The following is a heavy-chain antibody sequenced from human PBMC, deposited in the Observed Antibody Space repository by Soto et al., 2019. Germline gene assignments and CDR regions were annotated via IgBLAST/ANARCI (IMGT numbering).Heavy chain of an antibody. Sequence: GGLLRLSCAASGGTFSNFDMRWVRQAKGKGLEWVSAIGTAGDTYYPGSVKGRFTISRENAKNSLYLQMNSLRAEDTAVYYCARAKSNYDFWSGQTAPNGMDVWGQGTTVTVSS. CDR2: IGTAGDT. D-gene: IGHD3-3*01. V-gene: IGHV3-13*01. CDR1: GGTFSNFD. CDR3: ARAKSNYDFWSGQTAPNGMDV. J-gene: IGHJ6*02.